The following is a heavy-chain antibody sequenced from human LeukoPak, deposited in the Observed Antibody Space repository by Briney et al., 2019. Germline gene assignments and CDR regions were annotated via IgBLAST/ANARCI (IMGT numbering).Heavy chain of an antibody. V-gene: IGHV4-4*09. Sequence: SETLSLTCTASGGCISSYYWSWIRQPPGKGLEWIGYIYTSGSTNYNPSLKSRVTISVDTSKNQFSLKLSSVTAADTAVYYCARSYSSSWYYYYYYMDVWGKGTTVTVSS. J-gene: IGHJ6*03. CDR2: IYTSGST. CDR3: ARSYSSSWYYYYYYMDV. CDR1: GGCISSYY. D-gene: IGHD6-13*01.